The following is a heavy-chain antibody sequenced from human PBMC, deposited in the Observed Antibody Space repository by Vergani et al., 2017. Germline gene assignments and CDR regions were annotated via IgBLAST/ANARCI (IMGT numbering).Heavy chain of an antibody. CDR2: IIPILGIA. CDR3: ARGAEYYYDSSGYAN. CDR1: GGTFSSYA. J-gene: IGHJ4*02. D-gene: IGHD3-22*01. V-gene: IGHV1-69*04. Sequence: QVQLVQSGAEVKKPGSSVKVSCKASGGTFSSYAISWVRQAPGQGLEWMGRIIPILGIANYAQKFQGRVTITADKSTSTAYMALSSLRSEDTAVYYCARGAEYYYDSSGYANWGQGTLVTVSS.